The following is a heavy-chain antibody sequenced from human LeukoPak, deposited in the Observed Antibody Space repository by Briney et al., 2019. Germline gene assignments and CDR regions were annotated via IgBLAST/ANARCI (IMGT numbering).Heavy chain of an antibody. Sequence: GASVKVSCKASGYTFTSYGISWVRQAPGQGLEWMGWISAYNGNTNYAQKLQGRVTMTTDTSTSTAYMELSRLRSDDTAVYYCARPLWFGEFSWFDPWGQGTLVTVSS. CDR3: ARPLWFGEFSWFDP. V-gene: IGHV1-18*01. J-gene: IGHJ5*02. CDR1: GYTFTSYG. CDR2: ISAYNGNT. D-gene: IGHD3-10*01.